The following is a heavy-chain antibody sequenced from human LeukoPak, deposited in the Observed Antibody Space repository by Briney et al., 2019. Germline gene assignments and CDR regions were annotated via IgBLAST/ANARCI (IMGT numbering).Heavy chain of an antibody. CDR3: AKHPGQQLILGDY. J-gene: IGHJ4*02. D-gene: IGHD6-13*01. CDR2: IKQDGSEK. CDR1: GFTFSSYW. Sequence: PGGSLRLSCAASGFTFSSYWMSWVRQAPGKGLEWVANIKQDGSEKYYVDSVKGRFTISRDNTKNSLYLQMNSLRAEDTAVYYCAKHPGQQLILGDYWGQGTLVTVSS. V-gene: IGHV3-7*03.